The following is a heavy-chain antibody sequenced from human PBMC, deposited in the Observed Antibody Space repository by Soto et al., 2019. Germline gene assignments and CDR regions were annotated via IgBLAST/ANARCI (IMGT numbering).Heavy chain of an antibody. Sequence: GASVKVSCKASGYFFTGYYIHWVRQAPGQGLEWMGWINPKNGATKSTEKFKGRVTMTRDTSISTAFLEVTSLRSDDTAVYYCARDISYGSGHAFDIWGQGTMVTVSS. J-gene: IGHJ3*02. D-gene: IGHD3-10*01. V-gene: IGHV1-2*02. CDR1: GYFFTGYY. CDR3: ARDISYGSGHAFDI. CDR2: INPKNGAT.